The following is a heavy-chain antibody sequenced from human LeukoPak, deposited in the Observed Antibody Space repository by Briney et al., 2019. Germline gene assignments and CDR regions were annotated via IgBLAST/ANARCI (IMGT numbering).Heavy chain of an antibody. J-gene: IGHJ6*02. V-gene: IGHV4-61*08. CDR2: IYYSGST. Sequence: SETLSLTCTVSGGSISSGGYYWSWIRQPPGKGLEWIGYIYYSGSTNYNPSLKSRVTISVDTSKNQFSLKLSSVTAADTAVYYCARLRGALAARPFSPYYYYGMDVWGQGTTVTVSS. CDR3: ARLRGALAARPFSPYYYYGMDV. D-gene: IGHD6-6*01. CDR1: GGSISSGGYY.